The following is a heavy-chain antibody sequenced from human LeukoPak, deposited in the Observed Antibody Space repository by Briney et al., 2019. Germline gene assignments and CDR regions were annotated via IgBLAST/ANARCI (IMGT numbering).Heavy chain of an antibody. J-gene: IGHJ5*02. CDR2: IYYSGST. CDR1: GDSISSSISY. CDR3: ARDQGAVAGIDP. V-gene: IGHV4-39*07. D-gene: IGHD6-19*01. Sequence: SETLSLTCTVSGDSISSSISYWGWIRQTPGKGLEWIGSIYYSGSTYYNPSLKSRVTISVDTSKNQFSLKLSSVTAADTAVYYCARDQGAVAGIDPWGQGTLVTVSS.